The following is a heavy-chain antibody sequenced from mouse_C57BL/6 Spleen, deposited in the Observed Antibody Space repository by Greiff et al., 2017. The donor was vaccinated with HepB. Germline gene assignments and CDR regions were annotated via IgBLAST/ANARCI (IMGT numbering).Heavy chain of an antibody. CDR2: IDPENGDT. CDR3: TTDYSNYD. V-gene: IGHV14-4*01. Sequence: VQLKESGAELVRPGASVKLSCTASGFNIKDDYMHWVKQRPEQGLEWIGWIDPENGDTEYASKFQGKATITADTSSNTAYLQLSSLTSEDTAVYYCTTDYSNYDWGQGTLVTVSA. D-gene: IGHD2-5*01. CDR1: GFNIKDDY. J-gene: IGHJ3*01.